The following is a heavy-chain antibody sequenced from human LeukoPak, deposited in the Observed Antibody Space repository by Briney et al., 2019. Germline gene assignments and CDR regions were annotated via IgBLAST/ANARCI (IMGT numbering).Heavy chain of an antibody. V-gene: IGHV3-23*01. CDR3: AKESGYSIDWYDY. D-gene: IGHD6-19*01. CDR2: ISGSGGST. Sequence: PGGSLRLSCAASGFTFSSYAMSWVHQAPGKGLEWVSTISGSGGSTYSTDSVKGRFTISRDNSKNTLYLQMNGLRAEDTAVYYCAKESGYSIDWYDYWGQGTLVTVSS. J-gene: IGHJ4*02. CDR1: GFTFSSYA.